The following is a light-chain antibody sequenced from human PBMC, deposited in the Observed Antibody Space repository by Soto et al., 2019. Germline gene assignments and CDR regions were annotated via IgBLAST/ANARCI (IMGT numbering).Light chain of an antibody. J-gene: IGLJ3*02. CDR1: SSDIGDYNY. V-gene: IGLV2-14*01. Sequence: QSVLTQPASVSGSPGQSITISCTGTSSDIGDYNYVSWYQQHPGKAPKLMIYEVSNRPSGVSSRFSGSKSGNTASLTISGLQAEDEAVYHCSSYTSSTTWVFGGGTKLTVL. CDR3: SSYTSSTTWV. CDR2: EVS.